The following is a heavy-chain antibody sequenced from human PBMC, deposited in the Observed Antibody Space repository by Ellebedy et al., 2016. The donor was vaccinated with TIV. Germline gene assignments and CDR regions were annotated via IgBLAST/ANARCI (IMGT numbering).Heavy chain of an antibody. CDR1: GFTFSNFD. Sequence: GESLKISCAASGFTFSNFDMDWVRQAPGKGLEWVAVISSYGSLKFYADSVKGRFSISRDNSKNTLYLQMNSLRVEDTAVYYCAKGKVDNWMDAGSLDYWGQGSLVTVSS. CDR2: ISSYGSLK. J-gene: IGHJ4*02. V-gene: IGHV3-30*18. CDR3: AKGKVDNWMDAGSLDY. D-gene: IGHD1-20*01.